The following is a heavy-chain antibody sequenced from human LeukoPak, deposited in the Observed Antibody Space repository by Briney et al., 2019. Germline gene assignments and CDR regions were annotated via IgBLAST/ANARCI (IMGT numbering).Heavy chain of an antibody. CDR1: GFTFSSYG. D-gene: IGHD1-1*01. CDR3: AKLTGPYNNQMWVFDY. V-gene: IGHV3-30*18. Sequence: GGSLRLSCAASGFTFSSYGMHWVRQAPGKGLEWVAVISYDGSNKYYADSVKGRFTISRDNSKNTLYLQMNSLRAEDTAVYYCAKLTGPYNNQMWVFDYWGQGTLVTVSS. J-gene: IGHJ4*02. CDR2: ISYDGSNK.